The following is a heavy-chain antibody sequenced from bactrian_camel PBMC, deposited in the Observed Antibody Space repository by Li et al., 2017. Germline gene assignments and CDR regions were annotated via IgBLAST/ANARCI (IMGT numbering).Heavy chain of an antibody. V-gene: IGHV3S1*01. Sequence: HVQLVESGGGSVEAGGSLRLSCATNAAVFSDNCFAWFRQLPGREREGVASISIGNGLTDYVDSVKGRSTISQDNAKNTLYLQMNSLKSEDTATYYCAADGDSSGGYCYSFITQRFHDFWGQGTQVTVS. CDR3: AADGDSSGGYCYSFITQRFHDF. J-gene: IGHJ2*01. CDR1: AAVFSDNC. D-gene: IGHD2*01. CDR2: ISIGNGLT.